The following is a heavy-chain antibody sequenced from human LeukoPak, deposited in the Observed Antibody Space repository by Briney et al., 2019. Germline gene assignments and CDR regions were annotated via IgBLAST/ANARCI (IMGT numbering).Heavy chain of an antibody. CDR3: ARGHRYYYDSSGYYYGFDY. J-gene: IGHJ4*02. CDR2: IYSGGST. D-gene: IGHD3-22*01. Sequence: GGSLRLSCVVSGFTISSNWMHWVRQAPGKGLEWVSVIYSGGSTYYADSVKGRFTISRDNSKNTLYLQMNSLRAEDTAVYYCARGHRYYYDSSGYYYGFDYWGQGTLVTVSS. V-gene: IGHV3-53*01. CDR1: GFTISSNW.